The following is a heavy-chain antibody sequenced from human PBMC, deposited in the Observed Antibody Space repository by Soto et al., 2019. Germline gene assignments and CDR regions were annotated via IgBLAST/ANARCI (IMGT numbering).Heavy chain of an antibody. Sequence: SETLSLTCTVSGGSISSSSYYWGWIRQPPGKGLEWIGSIYYSGSTYYNPSLKSRVTISVDTSKNQFSLKLSSVTAADTAVYYCARPFPYYYDSSGSLDAFDIWGQGTMVTVSS. CDR1: GGSISSSSYY. CDR2: IYYSGST. V-gene: IGHV4-39*01. J-gene: IGHJ3*02. D-gene: IGHD3-22*01. CDR3: ARPFPYYYDSSGSLDAFDI.